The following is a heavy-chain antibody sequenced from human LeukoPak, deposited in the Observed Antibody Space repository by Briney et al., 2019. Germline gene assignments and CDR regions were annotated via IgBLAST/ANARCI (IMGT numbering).Heavy chain of an antibody. J-gene: IGHJ4*02. Sequence: ASVKVSCKASGYTFTSYGISWVRQAPGQGLEWMGWISAYNGDTNYAQKLQGRVTMTTDTSTNTAYMELRSLRSDDTAVYFCARDRLPLSIFRECGFWGQGTLVTVSS. CDR3: ARDRLPLSIFRECGF. CDR1: GYTFTSYG. CDR2: ISAYNGDT. D-gene: IGHD3-9*01. V-gene: IGHV1-18*01.